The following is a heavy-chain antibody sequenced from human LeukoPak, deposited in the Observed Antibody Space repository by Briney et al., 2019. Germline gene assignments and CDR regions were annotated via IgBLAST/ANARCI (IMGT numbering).Heavy chain of an antibody. D-gene: IGHD3-22*01. Sequence: SETLSLTCTVSGGPISSHYWSWIRQPPGKGLEWIGYIYYSGSTNYNPSLKSRVTISVDTSKNQFSLKLSSVTAADTAVYYCARARYYYDSSGYYGFFSYYFDYWGQGTLVTVSS. CDR3: ARARYYYDSSGYYGFFSYYFDY. CDR1: GGPISSHY. CDR2: IYYSGST. V-gene: IGHV4-59*11. J-gene: IGHJ4*02.